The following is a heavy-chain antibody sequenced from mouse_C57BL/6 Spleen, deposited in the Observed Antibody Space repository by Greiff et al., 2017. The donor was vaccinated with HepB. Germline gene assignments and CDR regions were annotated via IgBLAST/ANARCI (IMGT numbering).Heavy chain of an antibody. CDR1: GYTFTSYW. Sequence: QVQLQQPGAELVRPGSSVKLSCKASGYTFTSYWMDWVKQRPGQGLEWIGNIYPSDSETHYNQKFKDKATLTVDKSSSTADMQLSSLTSEDSAVYYCAREANAMDYWGQGTSVTVSS. J-gene: IGHJ4*01. D-gene: IGHD3-2*02. CDR3: AREANAMDY. CDR2: IYPSDSET. V-gene: IGHV1-61*01.